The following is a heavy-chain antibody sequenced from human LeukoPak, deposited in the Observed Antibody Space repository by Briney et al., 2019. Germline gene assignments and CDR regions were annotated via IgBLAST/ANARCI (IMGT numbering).Heavy chain of an antibody. CDR2: ISGSGGGT. CDR3: ARDYYDSSGKFDY. Sequence: GGSLRLSCAVSGITLSNYGMSWVRQAPGKGLEWVAGISGSGGGTNYADSVKGRFTISRDNPKNTLYLQMNSLRAEDTAVYYCARDYYDSSGKFDYWGQGTLVTVSS. D-gene: IGHD3-22*01. V-gene: IGHV3-23*01. CDR1: GITLSNYG. J-gene: IGHJ4*02.